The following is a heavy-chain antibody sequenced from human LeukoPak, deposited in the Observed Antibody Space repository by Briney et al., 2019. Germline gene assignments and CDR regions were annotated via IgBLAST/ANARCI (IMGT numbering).Heavy chain of an antibody. Sequence: SETLSLTCTVSGGSISSYYWSWIRQPPGKGLEWIGYIYYSWSTNYNPSLKSRVTISVDTSKNQFSLKLSSVTAADTAVYYCARANGLLWFGEGSNFDYWGQGTLVTVSS. CDR3: ARANGLLWFGEGSNFDY. CDR1: GGSISSYY. J-gene: IGHJ4*02. CDR2: IYYSWST. V-gene: IGHV4-59*01. D-gene: IGHD3-10*01.